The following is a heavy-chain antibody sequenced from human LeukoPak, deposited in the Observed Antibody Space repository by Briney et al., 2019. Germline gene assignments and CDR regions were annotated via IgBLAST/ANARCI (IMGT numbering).Heavy chain of an antibody. CDR2: ISYDGSNK. D-gene: IGHD3-22*01. J-gene: IGHJ3*02. V-gene: IGHV3-30*03. Sequence: GGSLRLSCAASGFTFSSYGLHWVRQAPGKGLEWVAVISYDGSNKYYADSVKGRFTISRDTSRNMLYLQMNSLRAEDTALFYCARASYYYDSSGFYAFDIWGQGTMVTVSS. CDR1: GFTFSSYG. CDR3: ARASYYYDSSGFYAFDI.